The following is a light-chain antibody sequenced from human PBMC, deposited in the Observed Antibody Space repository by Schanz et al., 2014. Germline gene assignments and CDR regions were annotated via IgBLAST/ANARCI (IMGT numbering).Light chain of an antibody. CDR1: SSNIGSNY. CDR3: AAWDDSLSAWL. CDR2: GNT. J-gene: IGLJ3*02. Sequence: QSVLTQPPSASGPPGQRVTISCSGSSSNIGSNYVYWYQQLPGTAPKLLIYGNTNRPSGVPDRFSGSKSGTSASLAISGLRSEDEADYYCAAWDDSLSAWLFGGGTKLTVL. V-gene: IGLV1-47*02.